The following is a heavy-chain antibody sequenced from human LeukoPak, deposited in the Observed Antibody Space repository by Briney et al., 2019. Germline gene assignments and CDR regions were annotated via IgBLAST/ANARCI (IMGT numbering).Heavy chain of an antibody. V-gene: IGHV4-59*05. CDR3: ARGYSYGYFLGWFDP. D-gene: IGHD5-18*01. CDR1: GGSISSYY. J-gene: IGHJ5*02. Sequence: SETLSLTCTVSGGSISSYYWSWIRQPPGKGLEWIGSIYYSGSTYYNPSLKSRVTISVDTSKNQFSLKLSSVTAADTAVYYCARGYSYGYFLGWFDPWGQGTLVTVSS. CDR2: IYYSGST.